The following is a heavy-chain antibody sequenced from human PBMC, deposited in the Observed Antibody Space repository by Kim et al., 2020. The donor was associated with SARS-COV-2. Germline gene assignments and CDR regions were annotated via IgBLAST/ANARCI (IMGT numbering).Heavy chain of an antibody. CDR1: GFTFSDYY. CDR3: ARGWRWLHKSYWYFDL. Sequence: GGSLRLSCAASGFTFSDYYMSWIRQAPGKGLEWVSYISSSGSTIYYADSVKGRFTISRDNAKNSLYLQMNSLRAEDTAVYYCARGWRWLHKSYWYFDLWGRGTLVTVSS. CDR2: ISSSGSTI. D-gene: IGHD5-12*01. V-gene: IGHV3-11*04. J-gene: IGHJ2*01.